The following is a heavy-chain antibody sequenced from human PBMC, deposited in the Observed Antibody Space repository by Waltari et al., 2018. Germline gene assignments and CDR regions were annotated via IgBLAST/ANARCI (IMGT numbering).Heavy chain of an antibody. CDR1: GGSISSSSYY. D-gene: IGHD2-2*01. Sequence: QLQLQESGPGLVKPSETLSLTCTVSGGSISSSSYYWGWIRQPPGKGLEWIGCIYYSGGTYDNPSVKSRVTISVDTSKNQFSRKLSSVTAADTAVYYCATEGYIVVVPAAGFEYWGQGTLVTVSS. J-gene: IGHJ4*02. V-gene: IGHV4-39*01. CDR2: IYYSGGT. CDR3: ATEGYIVVVPAAGFEY.